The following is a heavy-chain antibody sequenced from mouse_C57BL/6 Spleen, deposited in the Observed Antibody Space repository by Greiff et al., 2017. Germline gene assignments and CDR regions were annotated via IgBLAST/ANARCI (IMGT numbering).Heavy chain of an antibody. V-gene: IGHV3-8*01. CDR2: ISYSGST. J-gene: IGHJ1*03. D-gene: IGHD2-3*01. Sequence: EVMLVESGPGLAKPSQTLSLTCSVTGYSITSDYWNWIRKFPGNKLEYMGYISYSGSTYYNPSLKSRISITRDTSKNQYYLQLNSVTTEDTATYYCARSDDGYYWYFDVWGTGTTVTVSS. CDR3: ARSDDGYYWYFDV. CDR1: GYSITSDY.